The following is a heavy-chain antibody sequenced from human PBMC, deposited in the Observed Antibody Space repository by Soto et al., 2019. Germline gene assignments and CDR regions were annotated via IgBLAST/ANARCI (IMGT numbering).Heavy chain of an antibody. Sequence: QVDLVQSGPEVRKPGASVNVSCKASGYTFSTYGISWVRQAPGQGLEWMGWISAYNHYTNYAQKFQGRVTMTTDTSTKTAYTELRSLRSGDTAMYFCARVGPSREVPYPFEYWGQGTLVTVSS. J-gene: IGHJ4*02. V-gene: IGHV1-18*01. CDR3: ARVGPSREVPYPFEY. D-gene: IGHD1-26*01. CDR2: ISAYNHYT. CDR1: GYTFSTYG.